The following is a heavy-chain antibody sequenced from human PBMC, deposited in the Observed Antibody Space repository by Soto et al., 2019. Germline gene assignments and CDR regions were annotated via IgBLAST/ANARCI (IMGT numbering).Heavy chain of an antibody. CDR3: AKVQWEPRGTYYCYGMDV. J-gene: IGHJ6*02. CDR1: GFTFSSYA. Sequence: DVQLLESGGGLVQPGGSLRLSCGASGFTFSSYAMSWVRQAPGKGLEWGSAISGSGGSTYYADSVKGRFTISRDNSKNTRSLQINSLRAEDTAVSYCAKVQWEPRGTYYCYGMDVWGQGTTVTVSS. D-gene: IGHD1-26*01. CDR2: ISGSGGST. V-gene: IGHV3-23*01.